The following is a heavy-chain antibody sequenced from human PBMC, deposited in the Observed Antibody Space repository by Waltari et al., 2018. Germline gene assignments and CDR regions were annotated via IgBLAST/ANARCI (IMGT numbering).Heavy chain of an antibody. Sequence: QVRLQQWGAGRLRPSETLSLTCAVYGGSFSGYYWSWIRKPPGKGLEWIGEINHSGSTNYNPSLKSRVTISVDTSKNQFSLKLSSVTAADTAVYYCSRAAAGTDSYYYYMGVWGKGTTVTVSS. CDR3: SRAAAGTDSYYYYMGV. CDR2: INHSGST. D-gene: IGHD6-13*01. V-gene: IGHV4-34*01. J-gene: IGHJ6*03. CDR1: GGSFSGYY.